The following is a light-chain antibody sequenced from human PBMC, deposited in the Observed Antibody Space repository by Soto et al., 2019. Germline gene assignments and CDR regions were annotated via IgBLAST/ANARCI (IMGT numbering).Light chain of an antibody. CDR1: QVIFNY. Sequence: DIELTQSPSSLSASLRDKITITCRASQVIFNYLAWFQQKPGKAPKLLIYDASTLKVGVPSRFSGSRSGTDFTLTISSLQPEDVATYYCQKYDSAPRTFGQGTKV. CDR2: DAS. J-gene: IGKJ1*01. V-gene: IGKV1-27*01. CDR3: QKYDSAPRT.